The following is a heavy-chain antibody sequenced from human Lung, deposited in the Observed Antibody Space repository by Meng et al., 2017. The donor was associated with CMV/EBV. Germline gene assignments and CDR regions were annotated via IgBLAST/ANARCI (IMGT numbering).Heavy chain of an antibody. CDR3: ATEPGYSSALDN. Sequence: GGSLRLSCAVSGFIVSTKYMSWVRQAPGKGLEWVSTIYSGGNTYSADSVKGRFTISRDNSKNILYLQMKGLTAEDTAVYYCATEPGYSSALDNWGQGTLVTVSS. D-gene: IGHD2-15*01. CDR1: GFIVSTKY. V-gene: IGHV3-53*01. J-gene: IGHJ4*02. CDR2: IYSGGNT.